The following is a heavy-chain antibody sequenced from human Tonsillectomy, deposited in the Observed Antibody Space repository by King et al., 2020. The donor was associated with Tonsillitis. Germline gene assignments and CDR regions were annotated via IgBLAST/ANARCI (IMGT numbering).Heavy chain of an antibody. CDR2: IRKKAYGGTT. D-gene: IGHD3-9*01. Sequence: VQLVESGGGLVQPGQSLRLSCTTSGFSIGDSAMSWFRQAPGKGLEWIGFIRKKAYGGTTQYAASVKGRFTISIDDSTSIAYLQMSDLKIEDTGIYYCGTAQRYFDLPGDWGQGTLVTVSP. J-gene: IGHJ4*02. CDR1: GFSIGDSA. CDR3: GTAQRYFDLPGD. V-gene: IGHV3-49*03.